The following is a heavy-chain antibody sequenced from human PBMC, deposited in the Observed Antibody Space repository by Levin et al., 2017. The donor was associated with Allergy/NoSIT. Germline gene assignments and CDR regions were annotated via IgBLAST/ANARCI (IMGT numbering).Heavy chain of an antibody. Sequence: SGGSLRLSCAASGFTFSSYAMHWVRQAPGKGLEWVAVISYDGSNKYYADSVKGRFTISRDNSKNTLYLQMNSLRAEDTAVYYCARDHVATFDYWGQGTLVTVSS. J-gene: IGHJ4*02. CDR3: ARDHVATFDY. V-gene: IGHV3-30*04. CDR2: ISYDGSNK. D-gene: IGHD5-12*01. CDR1: GFTFSSYA.